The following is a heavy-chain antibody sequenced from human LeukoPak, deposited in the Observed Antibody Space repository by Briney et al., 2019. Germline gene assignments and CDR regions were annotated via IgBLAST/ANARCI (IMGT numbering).Heavy chain of an antibody. J-gene: IGHJ4*02. Sequence: PGGSLRLSCTASGFTFGDYALSWVRQAPGKGLEWVGFIASKAYGGTTEYAASVKGRFTISRDDSKSVAYLQMDSLNTEDTAVYYCTRGVRGPDYWGQGTLVTVSS. CDR2: IASKAYGGTT. CDR1: GFTFGDYA. CDR3: TRGVRGPDY. D-gene: IGHD3-10*01. V-gene: IGHV3-49*04.